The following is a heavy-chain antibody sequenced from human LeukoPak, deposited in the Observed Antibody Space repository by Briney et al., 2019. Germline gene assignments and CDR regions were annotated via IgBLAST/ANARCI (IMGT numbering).Heavy chain of an antibody. Sequence: SGGSLRLSCAASGFTFSSYAMSWVRQAPGKGLEWVANIKQDGSEKYYVDSVKGRFTISRDNAKNSLYLQMNSLRAEDTAVYYCAREIRYSSSLDDYWGQGTLVTVSS. D-gene: IGHD6-6*01. CDR3: AREIRYSSSLDDY. CDR2: IKQDGSEK. J-gene: IGHJ4*02. CDR1: GFTFSSYA. V-gene: IGHV3-7*01.